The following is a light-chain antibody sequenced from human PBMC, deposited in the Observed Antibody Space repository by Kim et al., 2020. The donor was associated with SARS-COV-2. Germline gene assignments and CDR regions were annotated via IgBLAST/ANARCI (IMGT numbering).Light chain of an antibody. CDR3: QAWDNTFWV. V-gene: IGLV3-1*01. J-gene: IGLJ3*02. Sequence: SYELTQPPSVSVSPGQTATITCSGDKLGDKYACWYQQKPGQSPVPVIYQDNKRPSGIPERFSGSNSGNTATLTISGTQAMDEADYYCQAWDNTFWVFGGG. CDR1: KLGDKY. CDR2: QDN.